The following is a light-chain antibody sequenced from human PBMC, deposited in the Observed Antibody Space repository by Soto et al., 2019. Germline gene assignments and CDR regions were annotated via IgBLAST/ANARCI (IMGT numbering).Light chain of an antibody. Sequence: DIQMTQSPSTLSASVGERVTIICRASQSISSWLAWYQQKPGKAPKLLIYDASSLESGVPSRFSGSGSGTEFTLTISSLQPDDFATYYCQQYNSYSFGQGTKVDIK. V-gene: IGKV1-5*02. J-gene: IGKJ1*01. CDR2: DAS. CDR1: QSISSW. CDR3: QQYNSYS.